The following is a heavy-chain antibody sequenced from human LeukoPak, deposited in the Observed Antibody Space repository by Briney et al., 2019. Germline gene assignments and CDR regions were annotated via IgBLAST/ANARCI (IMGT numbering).Heavy chain of an antibody. V-gene: IGHV3-21*01. CDR3: ARQPGLVRLWYFDL. D-gene: IGHD3-10*01. J-gene: IGHJ2*01. CDR1: GFTFGSYS. Sequence: PGGSLRLSCAASGFTFGSYSMNWVRQAPGKGLEWVSFISSSSSYIYYADSVKGRFTISRDNAKNSLYLQMNSLRVEDTAVYYCARQPGLVRLWYFDLWGRGTLVTVSS. CDR2: ISSSSSYI.